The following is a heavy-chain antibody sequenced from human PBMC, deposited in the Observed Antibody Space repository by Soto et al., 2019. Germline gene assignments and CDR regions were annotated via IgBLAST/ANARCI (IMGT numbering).Heavy chain of an antibody. CDR1: GFTFDDNA. Sequence: LRLPCAVSGFTFDDNAMHWVRQAPEKGLEWVSGINWKSDIGYADSVKRRFTISRDNAENTLYLQMNSLRAEDTALYYCAISKDGGGRTTFIYWGQGTQVTVSS. V-gene: IGHV3-9*01. CDR3: AISKDGGGRTTFIY. J-gene: IGHJ4*02. CDR2: INWKSDI. D-gene: IGHD3-16*01.